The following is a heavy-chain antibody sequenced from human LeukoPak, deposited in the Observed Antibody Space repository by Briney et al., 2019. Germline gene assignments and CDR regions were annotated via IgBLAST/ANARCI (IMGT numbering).Heavy chain of an antibody. V-gene: IGHV3-48*04. J-gene: IGHJ6*03. CDR1: GFTFSSYS. D-gene: IGHD6-6*01. CDR3: ARAPLAARPYYYYYMDV. Sequence: GGSLRLSCAAPGFTFSSYSMNWVRQAPGKGLEWVSYISSSSSTIYYADSVKGRLTISRDNAKTSLYLQMNSLRAEDTAVYYCARAPLAARPYYYYYMDVWGKGTAVTVSS. CDR2: ISSSSSTI.